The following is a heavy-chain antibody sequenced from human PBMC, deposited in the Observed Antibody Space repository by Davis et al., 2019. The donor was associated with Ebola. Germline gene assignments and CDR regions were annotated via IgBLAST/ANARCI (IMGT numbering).Heavy chain of an antibody. D-gene: IGHD4/OR15-4a*01. J-gene: IGHJ4*02. CDR3: ARQKGLRYFDY. Sequence: GGSLRLSCAASGFTFSDYYMSWIRQAPGKGLVWVSYISSSGTPINYADSVKGRFTTSRDNAKNSLYVQMNSLRAEDTAVYYCARQKGLRYFDYWGQGTLVTVSS. CDR2: ISSSGTPI. CDR1: GFTFSDYY. V-gene: IGHV3-11*04.